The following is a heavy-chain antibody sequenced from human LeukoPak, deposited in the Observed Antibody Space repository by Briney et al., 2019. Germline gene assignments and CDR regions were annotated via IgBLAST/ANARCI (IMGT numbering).Heavy chain of an antibody. D-gene: IGHD6-13*01. CDR2: ISTYNGNT. Sequence: GASVKVSCKASGYTFAGYRTHWVRQAPGQGLEWMGWISTYNGNTNYAQEFQGRVTMTTDTSTSTAYMELSSLRSEDTAVYYCAGGQQLEGDYYYYYYMDVWGKGTTVTVSS. CDR1: GYTFAGYR. J-gene: IGHJ6*03. CDR3: AGGQQLEGDYYYYYYMDV. V-gene: IGHV1-18*04.